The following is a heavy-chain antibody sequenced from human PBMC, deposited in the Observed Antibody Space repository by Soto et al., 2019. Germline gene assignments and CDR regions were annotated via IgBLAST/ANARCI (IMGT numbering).Heavy chain of an antibody. J-gene: IGHJ3*02. CDR2: IYYSGST. CDR3: ARKDIVTVRGAFDI. CDR1: GGSISSGGYY. V-gene: IGHV4-31*03. Sequence: QVQLQESGPGLVKPSQTLSLTCTVSGGSISSGGYYWSWIRQHPGKGLEWIGYIYYSGSTYYNPSLKSRVTISVDPSKNQFSLKLSSVTAADTAVYYCARKDIVTVRGAFDIWGQGTMVTVSS. D-gene: IGHD5-12*01.